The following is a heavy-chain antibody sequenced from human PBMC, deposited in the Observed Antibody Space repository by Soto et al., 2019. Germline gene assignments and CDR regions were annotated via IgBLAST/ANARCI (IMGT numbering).Heavy chain of an antibody. CDR1: GYSFTSYW. CDR3: ARHHRSGWYEFDY. CDR2: IYPGDSDT. D-gene: IGHD6-19*01. V-gene: IGHV5-51*01. J-gene: IGHJ4*02. Sequence: GESLKISCKGSGYSFTSYWIGWMRQVPGKGLEWMGIIYPGDSDTRYSPSFQGQVTISADKSISTAYLQWSSLKASDTAMYYCARHHRSGWYEFDYWGQGTLVTVSS.